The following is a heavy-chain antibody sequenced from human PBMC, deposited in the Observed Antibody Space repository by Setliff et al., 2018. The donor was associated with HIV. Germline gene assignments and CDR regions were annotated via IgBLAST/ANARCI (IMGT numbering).Heavy chain of an antibody. V-gene: IGHV1-18*01. CDR1: GYTFTSFG. CDR3: ARRGNYYASAFDY. J-gene: IGHJ4*02. D-gene: IGHD3-10*01. CDR2: INPYNGIA. Sequence: ASVKVSCKASGYTFTSFGITWVRQAPGQRPEWLGWINPYNGIANYAQNSQGRVSMTTDTSTRTAYMELRSLRSDDTAVYYCARRGNYYASAFDYWGQGTLVTVSS.